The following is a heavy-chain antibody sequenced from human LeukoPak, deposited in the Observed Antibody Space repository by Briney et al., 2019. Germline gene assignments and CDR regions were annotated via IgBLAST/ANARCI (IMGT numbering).Heavy chain of an antibody. Sequence: PSETLSLTCAVYGGSFSGHYWSWIRQPPGKGLEWIGEINHRGSTNYNPSLKSRVTISVDTSKNQFSLKLSSVTAADTAVYYCARVRGWGSPIPPDDAFDIWGQGTMVTVSS. J-gene: IGHJ3*02. CDR3: ARVRGWGSPIPPDDAFDI. CDR2: INHRGST. D-gene: IGHD7-27*01. CDR1: GGSFSGHY. V-gene: IGHV4-34*01.